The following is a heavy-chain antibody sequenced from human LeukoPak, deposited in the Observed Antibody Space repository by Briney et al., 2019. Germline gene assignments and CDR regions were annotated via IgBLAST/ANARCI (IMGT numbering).Heavy chain of an antibody. CDR2: IKQDGTEK. CDR3: ARGHSSGWRISTRPLHY. D-gene: IGHD6-19*01. J-gene: IGHJ4*02. CDR1: GFTFSSCW. V-gene: IGHV3-7*01. Sequence: GGSLRLSCAASGFTFSSCWMNWVRQAPGKGLEWVANIKQDGTEKYFVDSVKGRFTISRDNAKNSLYLQMNSLRAEDTSVYYCARGHSSGWRISTRPLHYWGQGTLVTVSS.